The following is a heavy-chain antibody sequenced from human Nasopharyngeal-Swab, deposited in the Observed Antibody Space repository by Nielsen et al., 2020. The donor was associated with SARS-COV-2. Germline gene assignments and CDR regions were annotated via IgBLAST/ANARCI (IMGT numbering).Heavy chain of an antibody. V-gene: IGHV4-31*03. CDR3: ARGLRDYVWGSYRYYFDY. J-gene: IGHJ4*02. D-gene: IGHD3-16*02. CDR2: IYYSVST. CDR1: GVSISSGGYY. Sequence: SETLSLTCTVSGVSISSGGYYWSWIRQHPGKGLEWIGYIYYSVSTYYNPSLKSRVTISVDTSKNQFSLKLSSVTAADTAVYYCARGLRDYVWGSYRYYFDYWGQGTLVTVSS.